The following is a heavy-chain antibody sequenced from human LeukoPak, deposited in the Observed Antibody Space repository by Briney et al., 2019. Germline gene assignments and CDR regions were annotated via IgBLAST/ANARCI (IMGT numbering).Heavy chain of an antibody. CDR3: ARRTGHSYFDY. J-gene: IGHJ4*02. D-gene: IGHD1-14*01. Sequence: GGSLRLSCAGSGFTLSDYYISWIRQAPGKGLEWISYISGSGTTIYSADSLKGRFTISRDNAKNSLFLQMSSLRAEDTAVYYCARRTGHSYFDYWGQGTLVTVSS. V-gene: IGHV3-11*01. CDR1: GFTLSDYY. CDR2: ISGSGTTI.